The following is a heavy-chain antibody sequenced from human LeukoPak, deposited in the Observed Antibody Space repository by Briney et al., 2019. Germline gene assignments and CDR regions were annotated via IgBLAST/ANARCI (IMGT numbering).Heavy chain of an antibody. J-gene: IGHJ3*02. V-gene: IGHV1-18*01. CDR3: ARGELWFGADLGAFDI. CDR2: ISAYNGNT. D-gene: IGHD3-10*01. CDR1: GYTFTSYG. Sequence: ASVKVSCKASGYTFTSYGISWVRQAPGQGLEWMGWISAYNGNTNYAQKLQGRVTMTTDTSTSTAYMELRSLRSDDTAVYYCARGELWFGADLGAFDIWGQGTMVTVSS.